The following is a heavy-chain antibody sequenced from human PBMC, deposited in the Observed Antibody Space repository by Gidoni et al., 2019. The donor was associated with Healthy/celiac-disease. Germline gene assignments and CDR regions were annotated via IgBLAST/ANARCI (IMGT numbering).Heavy chain of an antibody. J-gene: IGHJ3*02. CDR1: GGSISSSY. CDR2: IYYSGST. CDR3: ARDLGDYDILTGYPTPDAFDI. D-gene: IGHD3-9*01. Sequence: QVQLQASGPGLVKPSETLSLTGPVSGGSISSSYWSWLRQPPGKGLEWIGYIYYSGSTNYNPSLKSRVTISVDTSKNQFSLKLSSVTAADTAVYYCARDLGDYDILTGYPTPDAFDIWGQGTMVTVSS. V-gene: IGHV4-59*01.